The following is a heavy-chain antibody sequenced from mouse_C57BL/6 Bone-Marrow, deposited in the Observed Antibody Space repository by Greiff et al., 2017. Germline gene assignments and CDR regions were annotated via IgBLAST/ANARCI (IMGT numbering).Heavy chain of an antibody. D-gene: IGHD4-1*01. V-gene: IGHV1-55*01. CDR2: IYPTSGRT. Sequence: QVQLQQPGAELVKPGASVKMSCKASGYTFTSYWITWVKQRPGQGLEWIGDIYPTSGRTNYNEKFKSKAILTVDTSSNTACMQRSSLTSEDSAVFYCARSGPLGRSFDYWGQGTTLTGSS. CDR1: GYTFTSYW. CDR3: ARSGPLGRSFDY. J-gene: IGHJ2*01.